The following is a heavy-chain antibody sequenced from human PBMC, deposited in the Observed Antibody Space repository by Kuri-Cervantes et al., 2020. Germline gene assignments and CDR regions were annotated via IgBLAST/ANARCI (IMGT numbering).Heavy chain of an antibody. J-gene: IGHJ3*02. Sequence: GESLKISCAASGFTFSSYAMSWVRQAPGKGLEWVAVIWYDGSNKYYADSVKGRFTISRDNAKNSLYLQMNSLRAEDTAVYYCARDPGYSGYVGAFDIWGQGTMVTVSS. CDR1: GFTFSSYA. CDR3: ARDPGYSGYVGAFDI. D-gene: IGHD5-12*01. V-gene: IGHV3-33*08. CDR2: IWYDGSNK.